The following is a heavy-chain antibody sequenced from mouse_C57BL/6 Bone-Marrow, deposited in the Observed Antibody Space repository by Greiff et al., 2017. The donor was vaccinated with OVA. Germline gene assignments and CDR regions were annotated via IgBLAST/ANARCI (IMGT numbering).Heavy chain of an antibody. V-gene: IGHV3-1*01. CDR3: ARELRFYYFDY. J-gene: IGHJ2*01. CDR2: ISYSGSA. D-gene: IGHD1-1*01. CDR1: GYSIPSGYD. Sequence: DVQLPESGPGMVKPSQSLSLTLTFPGYSIPSGYDWHWVRHFPGNKLEWMGYISYSGSANYNPSLKSLISITHDTSKNHFFLKLNSVTTEDTATYYCARELRFYYFDYWGQGTTLTVSS.